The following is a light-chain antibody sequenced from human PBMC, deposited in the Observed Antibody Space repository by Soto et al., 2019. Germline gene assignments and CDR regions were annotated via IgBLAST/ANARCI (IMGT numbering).Light chain of an antibody. J-gene: IGKJ1*01. Sequence: EIVLTQSPGILSLSPGERATLSCRASQSVSNNYLAWYQQKPGQAPRLLFYGASNRATGIPDRFSGSGSGTDFTLTISRLEPEDFAVYYCQQYGSSGTIGQGTK. CDR2: GAS. CDR1: QSVSNNY. CDR3: QQYGSSGT. V-gene: IGKV3-20*01.